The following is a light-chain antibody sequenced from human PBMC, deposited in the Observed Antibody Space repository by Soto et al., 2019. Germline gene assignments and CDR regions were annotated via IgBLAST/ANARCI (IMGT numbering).Light chain of an antibody. CDR3: QQYGGSVQT. CDR1: QSVGINY. Sequence: EIVLTQFPGTLSLSPGERATLSCRASQSVGINYLAWYQQRPGQPPNLLIFGASHRAPDIPDRFSGSGSGTDFTLTISRLEPEDFAVYYCQQYGGSVQTFGQGTKVDIK. J-gene: IGKJ1*01. V-gene: IGKV3-20*01. CDR2: GAS.